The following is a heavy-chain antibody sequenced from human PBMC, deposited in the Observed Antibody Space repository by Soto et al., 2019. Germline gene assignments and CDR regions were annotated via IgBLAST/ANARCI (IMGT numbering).Heavy chain of an antibody. CDR3: ARDELGGAYDFWH. D-gene: IGHD3-3*01. V-gene: IGHV3-66*01. Sequence: EVQLVESGGGLVQPGGSLRLSCAASGITVTNCIMTWVRQAPGKELEWVSVISSAGGTYYADSVKGRFTISRDNYRNTLYLQMNTLRAEDTAVYYCARDELGGAYDFWHGGQGTLVTVSS. CDR2: ISSAGGT. CDR1: GITVTNCI. J-gene: IGHJ4*02.